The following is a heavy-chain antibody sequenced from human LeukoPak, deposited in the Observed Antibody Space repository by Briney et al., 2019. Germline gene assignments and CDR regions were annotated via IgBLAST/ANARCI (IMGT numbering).Heavy chain of an antibody. CDR3: ARGKTLWESSSPIYYFDY. Sequence: PEASVKVSCKTTGDNFSTYVITWVRQAPGLGLEWMGRIIPKFNVANSAQKFKDRVTITADKSTHTAHMELSSLTSDDTAVYYCARGKTLWESSSPIYYFDYWGQGTLVTVSS. J-gene: IGHJ4*02. V-gene: IGHV1-69*04. CDR2: IIPKFNVA. CDR1: GDNFSTYV. D-gene: IGHD6-13*01.